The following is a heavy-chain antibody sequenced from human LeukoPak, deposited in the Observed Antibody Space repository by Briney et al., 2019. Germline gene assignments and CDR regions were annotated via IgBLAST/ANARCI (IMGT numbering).Heavy chain of an antibody. Sequence: PGGSLRLSCVASGFTFSSYAMSWVRQAPGKGLEWVSAITGGGGSTYYADSVKGRFTISRDNSKNTLYLQINSLRAEDTAVYYCAKDSYYYYIDVWGKGTTVTVSS. CDR1: GFTFSSYA. CDR3: AKDSYYYYIDV. J-gene: IGHJ6*03. V-gene: IGHV3-23*01. CDR2: ITGGGGST.